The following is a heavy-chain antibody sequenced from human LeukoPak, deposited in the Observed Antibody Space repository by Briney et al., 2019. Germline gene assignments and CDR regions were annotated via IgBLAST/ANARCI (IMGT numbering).Heavy chain of an antibody. CDR3: AKGGARCSSTSCYRFNWFDP. CDR1: GFTFSSYA. CDR2: ISGSGGST. D-gene: IGHD2-2*01. J-gene: IGHJ5*02. V-gene: IGHV3-23*01. Sequence: GGSLRLSCAASGFTFSSYAMSWVRQAPGKGLEWVSAISGSGGSTYYADSVKGRITISRDNSKNTLYLQMNSLRAEDTAVYYCAKGGARCSSTSCYRFNWFDPWGQGTLVTVSS.